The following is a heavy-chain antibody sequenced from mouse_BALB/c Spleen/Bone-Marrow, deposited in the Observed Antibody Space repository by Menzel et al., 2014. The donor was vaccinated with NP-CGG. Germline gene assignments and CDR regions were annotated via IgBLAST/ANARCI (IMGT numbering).Heavy chain of an antibody. J-gene: IGHJ3*01. V-gene: IGHV1S127*01. CDR1: GYTFTSYW. CDR2: IDPSDNYT. CDR3: TSRGAY. Sequence: LVECGPELVKPGASGKMSCKASGYTFTSYWMHWVKQRPGQGLVWIGAIDPSDNYTHYNQEFKGKATFTVDPSSSADYMQLSRLTSEAAAVYYCTSRGAYWGQGTLVTGSA.